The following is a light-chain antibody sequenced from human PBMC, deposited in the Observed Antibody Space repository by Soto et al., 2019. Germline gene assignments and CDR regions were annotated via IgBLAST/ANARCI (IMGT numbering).Light chain of an antibody. CDR2: ETS. Sequence: EIVLTQSPGTLSVCPGERAALSGRASQNIRSNLAWYQQKPGQAPRLLIYETSIRAPGIPARFSGSGSGTEFTLTISSLQSEDFAVYHCQQYYNWPPFTFGPGTKVDIK. CDR1: QNIRSN. J-gene: IGKJ3*01. CDR3: QQYYNWPPFT. V-gene: IGKV3-15*01.